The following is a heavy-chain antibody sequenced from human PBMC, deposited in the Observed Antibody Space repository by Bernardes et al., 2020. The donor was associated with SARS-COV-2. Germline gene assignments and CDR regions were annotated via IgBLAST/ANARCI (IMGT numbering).Heavy chain of an antibody. CDR1: GYSFITYG. D-gene: IGHD6-13*01. Sequence: SVKVSCKTSGYSFITYGINWVRQAPGQGLEWMGWISAYNHNTNYAQKVQGRVTMTADTSTDTAYLTLRSLRSDDTAIYYCARYSTSWYYYFDHWGQGTLVTVSS. V-gene: IGHV1-18*04. CDR2: ISAYNHNT. CDR3: ARYSTSWYYYFDH. J-gene: IGHJ4*02.